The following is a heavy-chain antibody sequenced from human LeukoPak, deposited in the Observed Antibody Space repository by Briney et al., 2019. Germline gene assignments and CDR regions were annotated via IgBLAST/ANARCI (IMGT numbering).Heavy chain of an antibody. CDR3: ARHHNGYYYYGMDV. J-gene: IGHJ6*02. D-gene: IGHD2-8*01. V-gene: IGHV4-59*08. Sequence: SETLSLTCTVSGGSISSYYWSWIRQPPGKGLEWIGYISYSGTTNYNPSLKSRVTISIDTAKNQFSLKLTSVTAAEPAVYYWARHHNGYYYYGMDVWGQGTTVTVSS. CDR1: GGSISSYY. CDR2: ISYSGTT.